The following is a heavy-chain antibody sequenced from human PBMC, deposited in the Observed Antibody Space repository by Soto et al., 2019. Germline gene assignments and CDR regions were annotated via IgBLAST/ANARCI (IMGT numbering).Heavy chain of an antibody. D-gene: IGHD3-3*01. V-gene: IGHV3-23*01. Sequence: LEWVSVFSGSGMTTYYADAVKGRFTISRDNLKNTMDLQMNSLRAEDTAVYYCARCGVDFCSDP. CDR2: FSGSGMTT. J-gene: IGHJ5*02. CDR3: ARCGVDFCSDP.